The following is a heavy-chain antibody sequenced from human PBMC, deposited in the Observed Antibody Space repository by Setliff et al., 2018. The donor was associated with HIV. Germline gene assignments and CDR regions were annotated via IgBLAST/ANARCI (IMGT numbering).Heavy chain of an antibody. Sequence: PSETLSLTCTVSGGSISSGGYYWSWIRQHPGKGLEWIGYIYYSGSTNYNPSLKSRVTMSLDTSKNQFSLKLSSVTAADTAVYYCASSSWSLNWFDPWGQGTLVTVSS. CDR3: ASSSWSLNWFDP. CDR1: GGSISSGGYY. V-gene: IGHV4-31*03. D-gene: IGHD6-13*01. J-gene: IGHJ5*02. CDR2: IYYSGST.